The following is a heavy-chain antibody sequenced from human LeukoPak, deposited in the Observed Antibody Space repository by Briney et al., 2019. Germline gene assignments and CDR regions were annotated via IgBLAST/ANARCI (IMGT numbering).Heavy chain of an antibody. J-gene: IGHJ4*02. CDR1: GYTFTSYY. D-gene: IGHD1-26*01. CDR3: ASTLVGATSFDY. CDR2: INPSGGST. V-gene: IGHV1-46*01. Sequence: ASAKVSCKASGYTFTSYYMHWVRQAPGQGLEWMGIINPSGGSTSYAQKFQGRVTMTRDMSTSTVYMELSSLRSEDTAVYYCASTLVGATSFDYWGQGTLVTVSS.